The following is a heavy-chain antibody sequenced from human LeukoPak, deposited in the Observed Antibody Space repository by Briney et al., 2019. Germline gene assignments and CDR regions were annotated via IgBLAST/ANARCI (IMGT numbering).Heavy chain of an antibody. CDR2: INHSGST. CDR1: GGSFSGYY. Sequence: KPSETLSLTCAVYGGSFSGYYWSWIRQPPGKGLEWIGEINHSGSTNYNPSLKSRVTISVDTSKNQFSLKLSSVTAADTAVYYCAIFTNGSGWNYLNYWGQGTLVTVSS. CDR3: AIFTNGSGWNYLNY. V-gene: IGHV4-34*01. J-gene: IGHJ4*02. D-gene: IGHD6-19*01.